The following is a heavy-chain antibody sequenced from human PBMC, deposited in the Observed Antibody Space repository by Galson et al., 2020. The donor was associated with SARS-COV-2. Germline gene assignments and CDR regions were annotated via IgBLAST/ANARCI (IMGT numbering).Heavy chain of an antibody. V-gene: IGHV2-5*02. D-gene: IGHD3-22*01. Sequence: KMSGPTLVKPTQTLTLTCSFSGLSLSTSGVGVGWIRQPPGKALEWLGIIYWDDDKRYSPSLKSKLTITKDTSNNKVVLTMTNMDPVDTATYFGANRGYYYDSVRSRGSGGWFDPWRQGTLVTVSS. CDR3: ANRGYYYDSVRSRGSGGWFDP. J-gene: IGHJ5*02. CDR2: IYWDDDK. CDR1: GLSLSTSGVG.